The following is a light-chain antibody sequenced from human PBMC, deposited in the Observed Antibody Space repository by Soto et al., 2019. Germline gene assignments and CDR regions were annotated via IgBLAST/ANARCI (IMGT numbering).Light chain of an antibody. J-gene: IGLJ3*02. CDR2: YGD. CDR3: ASWDDSLNGPV. V-gene: IGLV1-36*01. Sequence: QQVPGKAPKLLTHYGDTLYSVVSDRFTRSKSGTSASLAISGLQSADEADYYCASWDDSLNGPVFGGGTKLTVL.